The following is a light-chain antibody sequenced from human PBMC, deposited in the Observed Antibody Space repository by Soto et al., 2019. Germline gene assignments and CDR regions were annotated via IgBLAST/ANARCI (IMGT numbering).Light chain of an antibody. Sequence: DIVMTQSPLSLPVTPGEPASISCRSSQRLLYSNGYSYLDWYVQKPGQSPQLLIYLGSTRASGVPERFSGSGSGTDFTLRISRVEAEDVGVYYCMQALQTPLSFGQGTRLEIK. CDR3: MQALQTPLS. V-gene: IGKV2-28*01. J-gene: IGKJ5*01. CDR2: LGS. CDR1: QRLLYSNGYSY.